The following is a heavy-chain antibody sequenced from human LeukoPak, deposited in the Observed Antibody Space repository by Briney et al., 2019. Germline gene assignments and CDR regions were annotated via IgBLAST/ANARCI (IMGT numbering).Heavy chain of an antibody. CDR1: GGSISSYY. CDR3: ARDLRNWGGYYFDY. Sequence: SETLSLTCTVSGGSISSYYWSWIRQPAGKGLEWIGRIYTSGSTNYNPSLKSRVTMSVDTSKNQFSLKLSSVTAADTAVYYCARDLRNWGGYYFDYWGQGTLVTVSS. J-gene: IGHJ4*02. D-gene: IGHD7-27*01. V-gene: IGHV4-4*07. CDR2: IYTSGST.